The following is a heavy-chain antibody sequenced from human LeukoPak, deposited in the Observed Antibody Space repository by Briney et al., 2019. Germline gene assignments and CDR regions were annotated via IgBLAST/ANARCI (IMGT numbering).Heavy chain of an antibody. D-gene: IGHD3-22*01. CDR1: GGSISSGGYY. J-gene: IGHJ4*02. CDR3: ARGDADSSGYYDY. Sequence: SQTLSLTCTVSGGSISSGGYYWSWIRQHPGKGLEWIGYIYYSGSTYYNPSLKSRVTISVDTSKNQFSLKLSSVTAADTAVYYCARGDADSSGYYDYWGQGTLVTVSS. CDR2: IYYSGST. V-gene: IGHV4-31*03.